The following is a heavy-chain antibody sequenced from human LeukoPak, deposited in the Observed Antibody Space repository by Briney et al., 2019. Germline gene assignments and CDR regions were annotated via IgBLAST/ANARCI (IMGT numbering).Heavy chain of an antibody. Sequence: GGSLRLSCAASGFTFSSYSMNWVRQAPGKGLEWVSSISSSSYIYYADSVKGRFTISRDNAKNSLYLQMNSLRAEDTAVYYCARDVSSSSWYATDLFDYWGQGTLVTVSS. J-gene: IGHJ4*02. CDR1: GFTFSSYS. CDR3: ARDVSSSSWYATDLFDY. D-gene: IGHD6-13*01. V-gene: IGHV3-21*01. CDR2: ISSSSYI.